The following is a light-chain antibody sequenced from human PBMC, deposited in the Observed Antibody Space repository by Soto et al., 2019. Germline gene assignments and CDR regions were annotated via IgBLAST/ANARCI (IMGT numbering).Light chain of an antibody. V-gene: IGKV1-5*03. CDR2: KAS. J-gene: IGKJ1*01. CDR1: QRISSW. CDR3: QQHTT. Sequence: DIQMTPSPSTLSASVGDRVTSTCRVRQRISSWLAWYQQKPGKAPRLLIYKASSLACGVPSRFSGSGSGTEFTLTISSLQPEDVATYHCQQHTTFVQGNKVEI.